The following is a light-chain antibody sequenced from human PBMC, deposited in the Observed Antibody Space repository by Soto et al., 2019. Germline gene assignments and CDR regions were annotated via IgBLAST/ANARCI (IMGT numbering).Light chain of an antibody. Sequence: QSALTQPRSVSGSPGQSVTIYCAGTSSVVGSYNWVSWYQQHPRKVPKFIIYDVTRRPSGVPDRFSGSKSGNTASLTISGLQADDEADYYCCSYAGSYTLVFGGGTHLTVL. CDR2: DVT. J-gene: IGLJ3*02. CDR3: CSYAGSYTLV. CDR1: SSVVGSYNW. V-gene: IGLV2-11*01.